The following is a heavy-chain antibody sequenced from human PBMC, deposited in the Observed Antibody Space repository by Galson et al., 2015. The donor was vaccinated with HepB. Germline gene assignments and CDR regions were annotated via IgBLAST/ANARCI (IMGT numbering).Heavy chain of an antibody. CDR2: ISSSSSYI. CDR3: ARVRPDEQLVP. D-gene: IGHD6-13*01. CDR1: GFTFSSYS. J-gene: IGHJ5*02. V-gene: IGHV3-21*01. Sequence: SLRLSCAASGFTFSSYSMNWVRQAPGKGLEWVSSISSSSSYIYYADSVKGRFTISRDNAKNSLYLRMNSLRAEDTAVYYCARVRPDEQLVPWGQGTLVTVSS.